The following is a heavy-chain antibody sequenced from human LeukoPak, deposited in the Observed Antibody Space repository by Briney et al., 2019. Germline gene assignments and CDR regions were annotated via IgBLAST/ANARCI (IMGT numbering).Heavy chain of an antibody. CDR1: GYSISSGHY. J-gene: IGHJ4*02. CDR2: IYHSGST. D-gene: IGHD1-26*01. V-gene: IGHV4-38-2*01. Sequence: SETLSLTCAVSGYSISSGHYWGWIRQPPGKGLEWIGSIYHSGSTYYKPSLKSRVTISVDTSKNQFSLKVNSVTAADTAVYYCGRAQGATDYWGQGTLVTVSS. CDR3: GRAQGATDY.